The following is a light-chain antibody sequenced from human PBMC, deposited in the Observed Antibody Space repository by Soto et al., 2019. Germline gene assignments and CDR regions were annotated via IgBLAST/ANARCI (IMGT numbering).Light chain of an antibody. CDR2: LGS. V-gene: IGKV2-28*01. CDR1: QSLLHSDGYIY. J-gene: IGKJ4*01. Sequence: DIVMTQSPISLPVTPGEPASISCRSSQSLLHSDGYIYLAWYLQKPGQSPQLLLYLGSNRASGVHDRCSGSVSGTYFTLKINRVEAEDVGLYYCMHALQTPLTFGGGTKVEIK. CDR3: MHALQTPLT.